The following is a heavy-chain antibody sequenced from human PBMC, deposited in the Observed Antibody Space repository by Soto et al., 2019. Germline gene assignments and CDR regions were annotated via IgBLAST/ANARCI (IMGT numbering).Heavy chain of an antibody. Sequence: EVQLVESGGVVVQPGGSLRLSCAASGFTFEDFTMHWVRQAPGKGLEWVSLISWDGVTAYYADSVQGRFTISRDNSKNSLYLQMDSLRTEDTALYYCGKDSFSAAAGTMWFDPWGQGTLVTVSS. J-gene: IGHJ5*02. CDR3: GKDSFSAAAGTMWFDP. V-gene: IGHV3-43*01. CDR1: GFTFEDFT. D-gene: IGHD6-13*01. CDR2: ISWDGVTA.